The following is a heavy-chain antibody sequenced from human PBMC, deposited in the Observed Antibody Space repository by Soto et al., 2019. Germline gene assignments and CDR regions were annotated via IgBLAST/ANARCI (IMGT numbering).Heavy chain of an antibody. V-gene: IGHV1-69*13. CDR1: GYTFTTYG. Sequence: SVKVSCKTSGYTFTTYGVSWVRQAPGQGLEWMGGIIPIFGTANYAQKFQGRVTITADESTSTAYMELSSLRSEDTAVYYCARGITSGSQNWFDPWGQGTLVTVSS. CDR3: ARGITSGSQNWFDP. J-gene: IGHJ5*02. CDR2: IIPIFGTA. D-gene: IGHD3-10*01.